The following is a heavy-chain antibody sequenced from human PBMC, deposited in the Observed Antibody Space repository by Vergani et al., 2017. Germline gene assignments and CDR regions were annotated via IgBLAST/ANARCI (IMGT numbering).Heavy chain of an antibody. CDR1: GGSISSYY. V-gene: IGHV4-59*01. CDR3: ARRVAYCGGDCYSDDAFDI. J-gene: IGHJ3*02. Sequence: QVQLQESGPGLVKPSETLSLTCTVSGGSISSYYWSWIRQPPGKGLEWFGYIYYSGSTNYNPSLKSRVTISVDTSKIQFSLKLSSVSAADTAVYYCARRVAYCGGDCYSDDAFDIWGQGTMVTVSS. CDR2: IYYSGST. D-gene: IGHD2-21*01.